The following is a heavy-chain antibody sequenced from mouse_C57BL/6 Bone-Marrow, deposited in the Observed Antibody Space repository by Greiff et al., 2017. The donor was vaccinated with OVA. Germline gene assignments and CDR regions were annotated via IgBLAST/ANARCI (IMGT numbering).Heavy chain of an antibody. J-gene: IGHJ1*03. Sequence: EVMLVESGGGLVKPGGSLKLSCAATGFTFSSYTMSWVRQTPEKRLEWVATISGGGGNTYYPDSVKGRFTISRDNAKNTLYLQMSSLRSEDTALYYCARHGSNPRWYFDVWGTGTTVTVSS. CDR3: ARHGSNPRWYFDV. CDR1: GFTFSSYT. CDR2: ISGGGGNT. V-gene: IGHV5-9*01. D-gene: IGHD2-5*01.